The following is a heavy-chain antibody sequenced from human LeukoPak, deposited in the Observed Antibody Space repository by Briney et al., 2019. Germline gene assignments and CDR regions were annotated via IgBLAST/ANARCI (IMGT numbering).Heavy chain of an antibody. CDR3: ARDCDLDTAMDDYYYYYGMDV. CDR1: GFTFSDYY. CDR2: ISSSGSTI. D-gene: IGHD5-18*01. Sequence: GGSLRLSCAASGFTFSDYYMSWIRQAPGKVLEWVSYISSSGSTIYYADSVKGRFTISRDNAKNSLYLQMNSLRAEDTAVYYCARDCDLDTAMDDYYYYYGMDVWGQGTTVTVSS. J-gene: IGHJ6*02. V-gene: IGHV3-11*01.